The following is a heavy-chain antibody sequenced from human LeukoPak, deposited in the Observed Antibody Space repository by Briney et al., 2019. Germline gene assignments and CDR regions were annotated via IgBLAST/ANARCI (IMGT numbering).Heavy chain of an antibody. CDR2: INPSGGST. CDR3: ATPTPHGSDPSLYYYYMDA. J-gene: IGHJ6*03. V-gene: IGHV3-23*01. D-gene: IGHD3-10*01. Sequence: GGSLRLSCAASGFTFRRYGMTWVRQAPGKGLEWVSAINPSGGSTYYGDSVKGRFIISRDNSKNTLYLQMNSLRAEATAVYYCATPTPHGSDPSLYYYYMDAWGKGTTVTISS. CDR1: GFTFRRYG.